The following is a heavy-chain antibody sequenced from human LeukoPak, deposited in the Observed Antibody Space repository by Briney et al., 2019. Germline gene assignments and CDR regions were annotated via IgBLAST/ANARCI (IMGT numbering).Heavy chain of an antibody. CDR3: ARDYYDSSGYYYGAY. J-gene: IGHJ4*02. CDR2: ISWNSGSI. Sequence: GGSLRLSCAASGFTFDDYAMHWVRQAPGKGLEWVSGISWNSGSIGYADSVKGRFTISRDNAKNSLYLQMNSLRAEDTAVYYCARDYYDSSGYYYGAYWGQGTLVTVSS. CDR1: GFTFDDYA. D-gene: IGHD3-22*01. V-gene: IGHV3-9*01.